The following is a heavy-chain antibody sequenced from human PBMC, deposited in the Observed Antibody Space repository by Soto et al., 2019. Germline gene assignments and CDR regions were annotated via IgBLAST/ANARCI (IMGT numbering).Heavy chain of an antibody. CDR2: MNPGSGDT. V-gene: IGHV1-8*01. CDR3: ARMATFGSLNWFDP. J-gene: IGHJ5*02. CDR1: GYSFTNNA. Sequence: ASVNVSCKASGYSFTNNAVSWVRQATGQGLEWMGWMNPGSGDTGYAQKFQGRVTMTRDISIATAYMELSSLRSDDTAIYYCARMATFGSLNWFDPWGQGTLVTVSS. D-gene: IGHD3-16*01.